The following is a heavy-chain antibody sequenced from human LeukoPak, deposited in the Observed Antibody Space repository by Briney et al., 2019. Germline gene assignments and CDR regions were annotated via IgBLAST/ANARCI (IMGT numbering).Heavy chain of an antibody. V-gene: IGHV3-23*01. D-gene: IGHD2-8*01. CDR3: AKDLGYCTNGICYIRGSGGSAFDY. CDR2: ISGTGGST. J-gene: IGHJ4*02. Sequence: GGSLRLSCAASGFSFSSYAMCWVCHPQGQGQERVSAISGTGGSTYYAYAVKGRFTLSRDNYKNTMYLQMKVLRAEETAVYYCAKDLGYCTNGICYIRGSGGSAFDYWGQGTLVTVSS. CDR1: GFSFSSYA.